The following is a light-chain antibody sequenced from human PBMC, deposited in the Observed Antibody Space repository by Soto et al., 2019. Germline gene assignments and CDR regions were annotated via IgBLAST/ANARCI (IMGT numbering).Light chain of an antibody. Sequence: QSALTQPASVSGSPGQSITISCTGTSSDIGGYNYFSWYQQHPGKAPKLMIYDVSDRPSGVSNRFSGSKSGNTASLTISGLQAEDEADYYCASYASSNTVLFGGGTKLTV. CDR1: SSDIGGYNY. CDR3: ASYASSNTVL. V-gene: IGLV2-14*03. CDR2: DVS. J-gene: IGLJ2*01.